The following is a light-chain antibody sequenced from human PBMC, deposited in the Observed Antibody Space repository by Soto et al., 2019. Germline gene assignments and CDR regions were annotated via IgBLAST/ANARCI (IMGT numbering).Light chain of an antibody. J-gene: IGLJ3*02. CDR1: SSDVGSYNL. CDR2: EVS. CDR3: CSYAGSYWV. Sequence: QSVLTQPASVSGSPGPSITISCTGTSSDVGSYNLVSWYQQHPGKAPKLMIYEVSKRPSGVSNRCSGSKSGNTSSLTISGLQAEDEADYYCCSYAGSYWVFGGGTKVTVL. V-gene: IGLV2-23*02.